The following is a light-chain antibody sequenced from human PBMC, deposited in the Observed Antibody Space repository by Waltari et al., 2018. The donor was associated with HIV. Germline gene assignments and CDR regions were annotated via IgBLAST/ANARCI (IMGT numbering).Light chain of an antibody. CDR2: SAS. Sequence: IVLTQSPGTLSLSPGEKATLSCRASQSVSSTSLAWYQRKPGQSPRLLIYSASTRANGIPDRFSGSGSGTDFSLTISRLEPEDFAVYYCQRYGRSRTFGQGTKVEIK. V-gene: IGKV3-20*01. CDR3: QRYGRSRT. CDR1: QSVSSTS. J-gene: IGKJ1*01.